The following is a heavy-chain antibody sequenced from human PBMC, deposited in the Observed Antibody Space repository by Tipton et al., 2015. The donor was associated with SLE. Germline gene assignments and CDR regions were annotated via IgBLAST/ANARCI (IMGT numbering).Heavy chain of an antibody. Sequence: TLSLTCAVYGGSFSGYYWSWIRQPPGKGLEWIGEINHSGSTYYNPSLKSRVTISVDRSKNQFSLKLSSVTAADTAVYYCARDRGYSSSSGDAFDIWGQGTMVTVSS. J-gene: IGHJ3*02. CDR1: GGSFSGYY. V-gene: IGHV4-34*01. CDR3: ARDRGYSSSSGDAFDI. D-gene: IGHD6-6*01. CDR2: INHSGST.